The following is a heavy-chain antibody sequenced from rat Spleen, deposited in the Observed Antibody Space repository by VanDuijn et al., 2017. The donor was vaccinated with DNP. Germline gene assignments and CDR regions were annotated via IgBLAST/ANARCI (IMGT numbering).Heavy chain of an antibody. D-gene: IGHD1-4*01. V-gene: IGHV5-29*01. Sequence: EVQLVESGGGPVQPGRSLKLSCVASGFSFNNYWMSWIRQAPGKGLEWFATISCDGSETYYRDSVRGRFTISRDNAKSTLYLQMDSLRYEDTATYYCASRPPPTRGPFDYWGQGVSVTVSS. CDR3: ASRPPPTRGPFDY. CDR1: GFSFNNYW. CDR2: ISCDGSET. J-gene: IGHJ2*01.